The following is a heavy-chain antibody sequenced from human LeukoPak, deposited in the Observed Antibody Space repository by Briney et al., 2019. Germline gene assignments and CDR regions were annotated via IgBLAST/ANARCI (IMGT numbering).Heavy chain of an antibody. CDR1: GFTFGDYA. V-gene: IGHV3-30*04. D-gene: IGHD6-13*01. CDR3: ARAGAAAGTHFDY. CDR2: ISDDGSNK. Sequence: GGSLRLSCTASGFTFGDYAMSWVRQAPGKGLEWVAVISDDGSNKYYADSVKGRFTISRDNSKNTLYLQMNTLRTEDTAVYYCARAGAAAGTHFDYWGQGTLVTVSS. J-gene: IGHJ4*02.